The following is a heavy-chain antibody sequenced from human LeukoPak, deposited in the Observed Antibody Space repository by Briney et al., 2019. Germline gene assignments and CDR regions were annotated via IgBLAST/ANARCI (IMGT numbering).Heavy chain of an antibody. CDR2: ISSSGSTT. V-gene: IGHV3-48*03. D-gene: IGHD3-10*01. CDR1: GFTFSSYE. CDR3: ARAYPELLWFGEQDYYFDY. Sequence: GGSLRLSCAASGFTFSSYEMNWVRQAPGKGLEWVSYISSSGSTTNYADSVKGRFTISRDNAKNSLYLQMNSLRAEDTAVYYCARAYPELLWFGEQDYYFDYWGQGTLVTVSS. J-gene: IGHJ4*02.